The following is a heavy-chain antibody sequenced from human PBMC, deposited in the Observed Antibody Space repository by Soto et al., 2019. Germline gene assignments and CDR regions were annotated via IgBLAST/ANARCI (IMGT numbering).Heavy chain of an antibody. J-gene: IGHJ6*02. Sequence: PSKALSLTCTFSGGSISSGDYYWSWIRQPPGKGLEWIGYIYYSGSTYYNPPLKSRVTRSVETSKNQSALKLSSVTAADTAVYYCARDHIAAADDAFYYYYGMDVWGQGTRVTVSS. CDR2: IYYSGST. V-gene: IGHV4-30-4*01. D-gene: IGHD6-13*01. CDR1: GGSISSGDYY. CDR3: ARDHIAAADDAFYYYYGMDV.